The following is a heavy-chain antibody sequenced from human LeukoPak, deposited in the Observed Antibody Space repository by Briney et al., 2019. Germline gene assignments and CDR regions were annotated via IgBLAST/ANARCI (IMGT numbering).Heavy chain of an antibody. D-gene: IGHD3-16*01. CDR3: ARASYDYPDY. V-gene: IGHV4-30-2*01. Sequence: PSQTLSLTCAVSGCSISSGGYSWSWIRQPPGKGLEWIGYIYHSGSTYYNPSLKSRVTISVDRSKNQFSLKLSSVTAADTAVYYCARASYDYPDYWGQGTLVTVSS. J-gene: IGHJ4*02. CDR1: GCSISSGGYS. CDR2: IYHSGST.